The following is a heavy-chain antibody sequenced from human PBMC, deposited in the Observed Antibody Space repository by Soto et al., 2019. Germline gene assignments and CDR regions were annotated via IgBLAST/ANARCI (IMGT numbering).Heavy chain of an antibody. J-gene: IGHJ4*02. CDR2: IIPIFGTA. V-gene: IGHV1-69*13. CDR3: ARVGMVYATSLYIDY. D-gene: IGHD2-8*01. CDR1: GGTFSSYA. Sequence: ASVKVSCKASGGTFSSYAISWVRQAPGQGLEWMGGIIPIFGTANYAQKFQGRVTITADESTSTAYMELSSLRSEDTAVYYCARVGMVYATSLYIDYWGQGTLVTVSS.